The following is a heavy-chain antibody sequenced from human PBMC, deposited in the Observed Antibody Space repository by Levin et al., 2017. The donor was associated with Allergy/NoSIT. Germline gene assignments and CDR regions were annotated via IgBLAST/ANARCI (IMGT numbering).Heavy chain of an antibody. Sequence: VASVKVSCAASGFTFSEYAMTWVRQAPGKGLEWVSVITGGGSNTYYGDSVKGRFTVSRDNSKNTLYLELNSLRAEDTAIYYCAKKQGGTTGFSFDVWGQGTMVTVSS. D-gene: IGHD1-14*01. CDR2: ITGGGSNT. CDR1: GFTFSEYA. V-gene: IGHV3-23*01. J-gene: IGHJ3*01. CDR3: AKKQGGTTGFSFDV.